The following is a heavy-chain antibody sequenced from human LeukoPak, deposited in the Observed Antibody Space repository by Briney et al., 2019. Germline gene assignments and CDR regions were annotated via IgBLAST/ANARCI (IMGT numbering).Heavy chain of an antibody. Sequence: GGSLRLSCAASGFDGSHYYMAWIRQAPGKGLEWVSYISSSGSTIYYADSVKGRFTISRDNAKNSLYLQMNSLRAEDTAVYYCAREAVLWFGELLSPPFDYWGQGTLVTVSS. D-gene: IGHD3-10*01. J-gene: IGHJ4*02. CDR2: ISSSGSTI. CDR3: AREAVLWFGELLSPPFDY. CDR1: GFDGSHYY. V-gene: IGHV3-11*04.